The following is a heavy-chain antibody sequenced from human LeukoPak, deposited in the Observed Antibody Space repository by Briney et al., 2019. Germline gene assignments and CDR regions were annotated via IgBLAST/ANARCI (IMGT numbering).Heavy chain of an antibody. J-gene: IGHJ4*02. CDR2: IYLSDSDA. CDR3: ARRNYDILTGYYNDYFDY. D-gene: IGHD3-9*01. Sequence: GQSLKISCKASGYRSTSYWIGWVRQLPGKGLGWVGIIYLSDSDARYSPSFQDQVTISADKSINTAYLQWSSLKASDTAMYYCARRNYDILTGYYNDYFDYWGQGTLVTVSS. CDR1: GYRSTSYW. V-gene: IGHV5-51*01.